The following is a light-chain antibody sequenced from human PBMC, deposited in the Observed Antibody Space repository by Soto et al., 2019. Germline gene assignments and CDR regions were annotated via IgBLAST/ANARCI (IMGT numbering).Light chain of an antibody. CDR1: NSDIGFYNY. CDR3: SSYTSSSPLYV. V-gene: IGLV2-14*01. J-gene: IGLJ1*01. Sequence: QSVLTQPASVSVSPGQSITISCTGTNSDIGFYNYVSWYQQHPGEAPKLIIYEVAKRPSGVSSRFSGSKSGNTASLTISGLQAEDEADYHCSSYTSSSPLYVFGTGTKVTVL. CDR2: EVA.